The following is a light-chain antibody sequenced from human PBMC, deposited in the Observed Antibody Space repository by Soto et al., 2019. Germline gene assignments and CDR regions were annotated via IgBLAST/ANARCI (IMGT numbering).Light chain of an antibody. CDR2: GAS. J-gene: IGKJ3*01. Sequence: EIVLTQSPGTLSLSPGERATLSCRASQSVSSSYLAWYQQKPGQAPGLLIYGASGRATGIPDRFSGSGSGTDFTLTISRLEPEDFAVYYCQQYGSSPPITFGPGTKVDIK. CDR1: QSVSSSY. CDR3: QQYGSSPPIT. V-gene: IGKV3-20*01.